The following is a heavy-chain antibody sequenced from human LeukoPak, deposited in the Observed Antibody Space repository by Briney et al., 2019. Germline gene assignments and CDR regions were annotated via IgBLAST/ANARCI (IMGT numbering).Heavy chain of an antibody. CDR1: GGSFSGYY. CDR2: INHSGST. V-gene: IGHV4-34*01. D-gene: IGHD6-6*01. Sequence: PSETLSLTCAVYGGSFSGYYWSWIRQPPGKGLEWIGEINHSGSTDYNPSLKSRVTISVDTSKNQFSLKLSSVTAADTAVYYCARVFAARYYYYYMDVWGRGTTVTVSS. J-gene: IGHJ6*03. CDR3: ARVFAARYYYYYMDV.